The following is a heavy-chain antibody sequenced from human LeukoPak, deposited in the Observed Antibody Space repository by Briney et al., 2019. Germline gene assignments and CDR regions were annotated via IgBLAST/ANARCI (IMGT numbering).Heavy chain of an antibody. V-gene: IGHV4-59*01. CDR1: GGSISSYY. CDR2: IYYSGST. D-gene: IGHD3-22*01. CDR3: ARLVVTTLWGLDY. J-gene: IGHJ4*02. Sequence: SETLSLTCTVSGGSISSYYWSWIRQPPGKGLEWIGYIYYSGSTNYNPSLKSRVTISVATSKNQFSLKLSSVTAADTAVYYCARLVVTTLWGLDYWGQGTLVTVSS.